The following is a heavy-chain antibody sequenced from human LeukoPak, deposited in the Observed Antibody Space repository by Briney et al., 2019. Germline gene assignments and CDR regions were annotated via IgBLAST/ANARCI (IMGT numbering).Heavy chain of an antibody. CDR1: GFTFSSYG. V-gene: IGHV3-30*18. CDR2: ISYDGSNK. Sequence: GGSLRLSCAASGFTFSSYGMHWVRQAPGKGLEWVAVISYDGSNKYYADSVKGRFTISRDNSKNTLYLQMNSLRAEDTAVYYCAKDRYGSGAEFDYWGQGTLVTVSS. CDR3: AKDRYGSGAEFDY. D-gene: IGHD3-10*01. J-gene: IGHJ4*02.